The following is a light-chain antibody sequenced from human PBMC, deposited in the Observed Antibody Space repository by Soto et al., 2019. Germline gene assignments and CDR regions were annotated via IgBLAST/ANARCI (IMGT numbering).Light chain of an antibody. CDR3: QQYANWPLT. Sequence: EVVKTQSPAHVFVSPGEKTSLSCRASQSVGTNLGWYQQKPGQAPRLLISKTSTRATGVPARFSGSGSGTEFTLTISSLQSEDIAVYYCQQYANWPLTFGGGTKVDIK. CDR1: QSVGTN. J-gene: IGKJ4*01. V-gene: IGKV3-15*01. CDR2: KTS.